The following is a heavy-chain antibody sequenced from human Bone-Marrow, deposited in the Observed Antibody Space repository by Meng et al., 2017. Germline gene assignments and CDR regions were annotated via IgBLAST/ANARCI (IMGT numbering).Heavy chain of an antibody. D-gene: IGHD4-17*01. Sequence: QLALCGTGVQKPGASGKVSCKAFGYTCTSYVINWVRQATGQGLGWMGWMNPNRGNTGYAQKFQGRVTMTRNTSISTAYMGLSSLRSEDTAVYYCARGGYGDHPYWYFDLWGRGTLVTVSS. CDR3: ARGGYGDHPYWYFDL. V-gene: IGHV1-8*01. J-gene: IGHJ2*01. CDR2: MNPNRGNT. CDR1: GYTCTSYV.